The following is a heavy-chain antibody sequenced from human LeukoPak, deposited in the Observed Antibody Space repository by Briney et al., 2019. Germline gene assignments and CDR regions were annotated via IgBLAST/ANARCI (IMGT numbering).Heavy chain of an antibody. J-gene: IGHJ4*02. CDR3: XXDGNWARFED. Sequence: GGSLRLSCAASGFIFSHYGMNWVRQAPGKGLEWVSGITSRSTTYYADSVKGRFTISRDNSKNMVWLQINSPTAEDTATYYCXXDGNWARFEDWGQGTLVTVSS. D-gene: IGHD7-27*01. V-gene: IGHV3-23*01. CDR2: ITSRSTT. CDR1: GFIFSHYG.